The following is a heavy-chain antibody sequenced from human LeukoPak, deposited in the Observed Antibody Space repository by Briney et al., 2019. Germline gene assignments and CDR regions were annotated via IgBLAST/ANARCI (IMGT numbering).Heavy chain of an antibody. V-gene: IGHV3-66*01. CDR3: ARDPENDILTGYYYYMDV. Sequence: GGSLSLSCAASEFSVGSNYMTWVRPAPGKGLEWVSLIYSGGSTYYADSLKGRFTISRDNSKNTLYLQMNSLRAEDTALYYCARDPENDILTGYYYYMDVWGKGTTVTVSS. J-gene: IGHJ6*03. CDR1: EFSVGSNY. CDR2: IYSGGST. D-gene: IGHD3-9*01.